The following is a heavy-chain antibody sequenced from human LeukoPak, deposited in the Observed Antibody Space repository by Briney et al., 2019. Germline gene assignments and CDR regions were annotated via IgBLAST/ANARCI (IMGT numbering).Heavy chain of an antibody. Sequence: AGGSLRLSCAASGFTFDDYAMHWVRQAPGKGLEWVSGISWNSGSIGYADSVKGRFTISRDNAKNSLYLQMNSLRAEDTALYYCSWDGSGAFDYWGQGTLVTVSS. J-gene: IGHJ4*02. V-gene: IGHV3-9*01. CDR1: GFTFDDYA. CDR3: SWDGSGAFDY. D-gene: IGHD3-10*01. CDR2: ISWNSGSI.